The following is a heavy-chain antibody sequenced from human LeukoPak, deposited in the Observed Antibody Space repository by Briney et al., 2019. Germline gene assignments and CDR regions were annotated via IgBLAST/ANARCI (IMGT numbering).Heavy chain of an antibody. D-gene: IGHD6-19*01. CDR3: ARDKFPTGYSSGWYDY. V-gene: IGHV3-43*01. CDR1: GFTFDDYT. CDR2: ITWDGGGA. Sequence: GGSLRLSCAASGFTFDDYTLHWVRQAPGKGLEWVSLITWDGGGAYYADSVRGRFTISRDNSNNSLYLQMNSLRAEDTAVYYCARDKFPTGYSSGWYDYWGQGTLVTVSS. J-gene: IGHJ4*02.